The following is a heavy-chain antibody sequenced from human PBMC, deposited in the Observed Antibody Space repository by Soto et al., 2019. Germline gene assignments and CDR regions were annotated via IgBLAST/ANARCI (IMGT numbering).Heavy chain of an antibody. Sequence: QAHLEQSGAELKRPGASVKVSCKASGYTFSDFDINWLRQASGQGPEWMGWMNAKSGDTCFAQRFQDKFNMTWDTSLSTAYMEVGSLTSDHTAIYYCARGNPFNYAGVDVWGQGTTVAVSS. J-gene: IGHJ6*02. CDR1: GYTFSDFD. CDR2: MNAKSGDT. V-gene: IGHV1-8*01. CDR3: ARGNPFNYAGVDV. D-gene: IGHD3-16*01.